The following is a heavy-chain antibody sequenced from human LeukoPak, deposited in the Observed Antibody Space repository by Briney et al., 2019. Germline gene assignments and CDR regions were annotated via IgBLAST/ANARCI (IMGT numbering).Heavy chain of an antibody. CDR3: GRIADSSRNEDLRGYFDY. Sequence: GESLKISCKGSGYSFTNYWIGWVRQMPGKGLEWMGIIYPGDSDTRYSPSFQGQVTISADKSISTAYLQWSSLKASDTAMYYCGRIADSSRNEDLRGYFDYWGQGALVTVSS. CDR2: IYPGDSDT. D-gene: IGHD6-13*01. V-gene: IGHV5-51*01. CDR1: GYSFTNYW. J-gene: IGHJ4*02.